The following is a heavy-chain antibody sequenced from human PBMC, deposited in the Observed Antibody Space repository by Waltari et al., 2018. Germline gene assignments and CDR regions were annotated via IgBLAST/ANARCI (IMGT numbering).Heavy chain of an antibody. J-gene: IGHJ4*02. CDR3: GRQVIVPSAKGGDY. D-gene: IGHD2-2*01. CDR1: GYSISSSYY. CDR2: IYHSGCT. Sequence: QVQLQESGQGLVKPSETLSLTCIVTGYSISSSYYWGWIRQPPGKGLEWIASIYHSGCTYYNPSLKSRITISVYTSKNQFSLKLSVVTAADTAVYYCGRQVIVPSAKGGDYWGRGILVTVSS. V-gene: IGHV4-38-2*02.